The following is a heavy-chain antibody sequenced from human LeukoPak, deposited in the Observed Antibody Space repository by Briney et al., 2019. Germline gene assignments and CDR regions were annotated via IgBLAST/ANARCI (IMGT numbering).Heavy chain of an antibody. CDR3: ARDPGFYGVGRYFEY. Sequence: PSETLSLTCSLSGGSINGYYCNWIRQAAGKALEWIGRIYTSGSTKYNPSRESRSTLSVDTSKTQCSLKMTSVTVADTAVYYWARDPGFYGVGRYFEYWGQGTLVTVSS. CDR2: IYTSGST. D-gene: IGHD3-10*01. V-gene: IGHV4-4*07. J-gene: IGHJ4*02. CDR1: GGSINGYY.